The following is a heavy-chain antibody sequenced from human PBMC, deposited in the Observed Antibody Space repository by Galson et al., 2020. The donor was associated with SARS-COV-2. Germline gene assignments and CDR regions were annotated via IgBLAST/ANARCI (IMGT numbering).Heavy chain of an antibody. CDR1: GFTFSSYA. D-gene: IGHD3-22*01. CDR2: ISYDGSNK. J-gene: IGHJ4*02. Sequence: GGSLRLSCAASGFTFSSYAMHWVRQAPGKGLEWVAVISYDGSNKYYADSVKGRFTISRDNSKNTLYLQMNSLRAEDTAVYYCARGIYYYDSSGYYRGSDYWGQGTLVTVSS. V-gene: IGHV3-30*04. CDR3: ARGIYYYDSSGYYRGSDY.